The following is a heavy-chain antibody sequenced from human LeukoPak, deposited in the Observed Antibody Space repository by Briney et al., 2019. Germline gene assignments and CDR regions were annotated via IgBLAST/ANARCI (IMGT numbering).Heavy chain of an antibody. V-gene: IGHV3-15*01. J-gene: IGHJ4*02. D-gene: IGHD2-15*01. CDR1: GFTFSDAW. CDR2: IKSKTDGETI. CDR3: AIHLLYLLDY. Sequence: PGGSLRLSCAASGFTFSDAWMSWVRQAPGRGLEWVGRIKSKTDGETIDYAAPVEGRFTISRDDSKTTLYLQMNSLKTEDTAVYYCAIHLLYLLDYWGQGTLVTVSS.